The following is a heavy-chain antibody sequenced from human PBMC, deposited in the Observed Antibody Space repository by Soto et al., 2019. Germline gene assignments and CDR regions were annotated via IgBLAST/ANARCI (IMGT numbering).Heavy chain of an antibody. J-gene: IGHJ6*02. CDR2: ISSGSSYI. V-gene: IGHV3-11*06. D-gene: IGHD2-8*01. CDR3: VKKIMGYAANSDAMDV. Sequence: GSLRLSCAASGFSFSDSYMSWIRQAPGKGLEWVSHISSGSSYIKYADSVEGRFTISRDNAKNSLYLQMNSLRAEDTAVYYCVKKIMGYAANSDAMDVWGQGTTVTVSS. CDR1: GFSFSDSY.